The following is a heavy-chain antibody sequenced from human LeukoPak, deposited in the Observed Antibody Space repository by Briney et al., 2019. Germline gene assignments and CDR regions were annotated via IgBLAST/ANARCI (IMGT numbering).Heavy chain of an antibody. Sequence: SETLSLTCTVSGGSISSSSYYWGWIRQPPGKGLEWIGSIYYSGSTYYNPSLKSRVTISVDTSKNQFSLKLSSVTAADTAVYYCARVSYGSGSYNYYYYYMDVWGKGTTVTISS. CDR2: IYYSGST. CDR1: GGSISSSSYY. V-gene: IGHV4-39*01. D-gene: IGHD3-10*01. J-gene: IGHJ6*03. CDR3: ARVSYGSGSYNYYYYYMDV.